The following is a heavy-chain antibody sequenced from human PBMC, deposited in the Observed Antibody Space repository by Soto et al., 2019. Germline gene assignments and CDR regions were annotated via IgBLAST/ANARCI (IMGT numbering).Heavy chain of an antibody. V-gene: IGHV4-34*01. CDR1: GGSFSGYY. CDR2: INHSGST. Sequence: SETLSLTCAVYGGSFSGYYWSWIRQPPGKGLEWIGEINHSGSTNYNPSLKSRVTISVDTSKNQFSLKLSSVTAADTAVYYCARAGTLIAARLFSYWGQGTLVTVSS. D-gene: IGHD6-6*01. J-gene: IGHJ4*02. CDR3: ARAGTLIAARLFSY.